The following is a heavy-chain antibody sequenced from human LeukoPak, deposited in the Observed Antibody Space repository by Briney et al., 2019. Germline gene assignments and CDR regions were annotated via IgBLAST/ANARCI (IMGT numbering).Heavy chain of an antibody. CDR3: ARVYGDYETHLDY. D-gene: IGHD4-17*01. CDR2: IYYSGST. V-gene: IGHV4-39*07. Sequence: PSETLSLTCTVSGGSISSSSYYWGWIRQPPGKGLEWIGSIYYSGSTYYNPSLKSRVTISVDTSKNQFSLKLSSVTAAETAVYYCARVYGDYETHLDYWGQGTLVTVSS. CDR1: GGSISSSSYY. J-gene: IGHJ4*02.